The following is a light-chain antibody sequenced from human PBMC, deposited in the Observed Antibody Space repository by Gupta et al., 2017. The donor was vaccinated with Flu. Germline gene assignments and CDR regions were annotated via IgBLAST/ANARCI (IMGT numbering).Light chain of an antibody. CDR3: SSYTDNSTCEV. CDR1: SSDVGGYNY. J-gene: IGLJ1*01. CDR2: DVS. V-gene: IGLV2-14*01. Sequence: HSALTQPASVSRSPGQPITISCTGTSSDVGGYNYVSWYQQRPGKPNNLMIYDVSNRPSGVSNRFSGYKSGNTASLTISGLEAEDAADYYYSSYTDNSTCEVFGTGTKVTVL.